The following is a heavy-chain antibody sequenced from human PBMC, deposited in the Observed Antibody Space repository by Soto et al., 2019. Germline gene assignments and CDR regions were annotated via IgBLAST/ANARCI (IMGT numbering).Heavy chain of an antibody. V-gene: IGHV3-7*01. J-gene: IGHJ3*02. Sequence: GGSLRLSCAASGFTFSSYWMSWVRQAPGKGLEWVANIKQDGSEKYYVDSVKGRFTISRDNAKNSLYLQMNSLRAEDTVVYCCARVGSGPGWSYYAFDIWGQGTMVTVSS. D-gene: IGHD1-26*01. CDR1: GFTFSSYW. CDR3: ARVGSGPGWSYYAFDI. CDR2: IKQDGSEK.